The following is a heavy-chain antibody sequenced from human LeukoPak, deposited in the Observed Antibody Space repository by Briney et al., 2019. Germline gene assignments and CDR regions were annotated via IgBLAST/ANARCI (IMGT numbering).Heavy chain of an antibody. CDR1: GFTFSSYS. V-gene: IGHV3-21*01. D-gene: IGHD6-13*01. J-gene: IGHJ5*02. CDR2: ISSSSSYI. CDR3: ARVLAAAGSNWFAP. Sequence: PGGPLRLSGAASGFTFSSYSMNGVRQAPGEVLEWVSSISSSSSYIYYSDSVKGRISISKYNAKKSMYLQMNSLRAEDTAVYYCARVLAAAGSNWFAPWGQGTLVTVSS.